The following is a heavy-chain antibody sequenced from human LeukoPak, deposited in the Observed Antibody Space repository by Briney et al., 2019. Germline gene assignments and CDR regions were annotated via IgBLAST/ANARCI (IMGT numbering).Heavy chain of an antibody. Sequence: GASVKVSCKASGYTFTSYGISWVRQAPGQGLEWMGWINPNSGGTNYAQKFQGRVTMTRDTSISTAYMELSRLRSDDTAVYYCARGRKPFSGTAIYSGNWFDPWGQGTLVTVSS. D-gene: IGHD3-10*02. V-gene: IGHV1-2*02. CDR1: GYTFTSYG. J-gene: IGHJ5*02. CDR2: INPNSGGT. CDR3: ARGRKPFSGTAIYSGNWFDP.